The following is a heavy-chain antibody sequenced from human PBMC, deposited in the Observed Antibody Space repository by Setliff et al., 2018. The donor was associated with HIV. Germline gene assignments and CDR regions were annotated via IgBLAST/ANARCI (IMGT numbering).Heavy chain of an antibody. D-gene: IGHD3-16*01. CDR1: GFTFSRYA. CDR3: VRNFGT. J-gene: IGHJ4*02. Sequence: GGSLRLSCAASGFTFSRYAMTWVRQAPGKGLEWVAYISAGSSLIYYVESVKGRFTISRDNAKNSLYLQMNTLRVDDTAFYYCVRNFGTWGQGTLVTVSS. CDR2: ISAGSSLI. V-gene: IGHV3-48*01.